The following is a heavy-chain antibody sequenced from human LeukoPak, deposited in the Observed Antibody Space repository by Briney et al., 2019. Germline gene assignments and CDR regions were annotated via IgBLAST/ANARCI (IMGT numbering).Heavy chain of an antibody. CDR2: INPNSGGT. J-gene: IGHJ4*02. CDR3: AVGYSSGWNLPDY. Sequence: GSSVKVSCKASGYTFTGYHVHWVRQAPGQGLEWMGRINPNSGGTNYAQKFQGRVTMTRDTSFSTAYMDLSRLRSDDTAVYYCAVGYSSGWNLPDYWGQGTLVTVSS. CDR1: GYTFTGYH. D-gene: IGHD6-19*01. V-gene: IGHV1-2*06.